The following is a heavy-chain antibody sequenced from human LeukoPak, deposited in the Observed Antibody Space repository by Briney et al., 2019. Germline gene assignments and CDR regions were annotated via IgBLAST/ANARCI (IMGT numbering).Heavy chain of an antibody. CDR2: IYHSGSI. Sequence: SETLSLTCAVSGYSISSGYYWGWIRQPPGKGLEWIGSIYHSGSIYYNPSLKSRVTISVDTSKNQFSLKLSSVTAADTAVYYCARDPGAAADYFDYWGQGTLVTVSS. D-gene: IGHD6-13*01. V-gene: IGHV4-38-2*02. CDR3: ARDPGAAADYFDY. J-gene: IGHJ4*02. CDR1: GYSISSGYY.